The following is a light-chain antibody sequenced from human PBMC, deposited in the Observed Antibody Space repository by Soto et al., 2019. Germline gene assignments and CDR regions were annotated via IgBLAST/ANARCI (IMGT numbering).Light chain of an antibody. Sequence: QSALTQPASVSGSPGQSITISCTGTSSDVGSYNLVSWYQQHPGKAPKLMICEVSNRPSGVSNRFSGSKSGNTASLTISGLHAEDEAYYYCCSYAASRTVFGTGTKLTVL. V-gene: IGLV2-23*02. CDR1: SSDVGSYNL. CDR2: EVS. CDR3: CSYAASRTV. J-gene: IGLJ1*01.